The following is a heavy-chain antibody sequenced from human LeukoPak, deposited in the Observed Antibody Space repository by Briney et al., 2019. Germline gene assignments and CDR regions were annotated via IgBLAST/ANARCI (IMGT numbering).Heavy chain of an antibody. CDR2: IWYDGSNK. Sequence: GGSLRLSCAASGFTFSSYGMHWVRQAPGKGLEWVAVIWYDGSNKYYADSVKGRFTISRDNSKNTLYLQMGSLRAEDMAVYYCARSDYDFWSGYYTDYYFDYWGQGTLVTVSS. CDR1: GFTFSSYG. CDR3: ARSDYDFWSGYYTDYYFDY. D-gene: IGHD3-3*01. J-gene: IGHJ4*02. V-gene: IGHV3-33*01.